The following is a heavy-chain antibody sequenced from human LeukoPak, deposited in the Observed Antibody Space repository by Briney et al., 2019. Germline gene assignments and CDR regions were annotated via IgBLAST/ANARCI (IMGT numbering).Heavy chain of an antibody. CDR3: AKLQNWNYVLDY. D-gene: IGHD1-7*01. Sequence: SETLSLTCTVSGGSISTYNWSWLRQPPGKALEWIGYIYYGGGTNYNPSLKSRVTFSIDTSKNQFPLKLNSVTAADTAVYYCAKLQNWNYVLDYWGQGTLVTVSS. CDR1: GGSISTYN. V-gene: IGHV4-59*01. CDR2: IYYGGGT. J-gene: IGHJ4*02.